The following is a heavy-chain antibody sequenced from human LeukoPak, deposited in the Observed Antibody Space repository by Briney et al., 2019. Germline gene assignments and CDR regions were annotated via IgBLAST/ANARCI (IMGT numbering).Heavy chain of an antibody. CDR3: ARGGYYGSGNDFRFDP. J-gene: IGHJ5*02. V-gene: IGHV4-34*01. CDR1: GGSFSGYY. Sequence: SETLSLTCAVYGGSFSGYYWSWIRQPPGKGLEWIGEVNHSGSTNYNPSLKSRVTISVETSKNQFSLKLKSVTAADTAVYYCARGGYYGSGNDFRFDPWGQGTLVTVSS. CDR2: VNHSGST. D-gene: IGHD3-10*01.